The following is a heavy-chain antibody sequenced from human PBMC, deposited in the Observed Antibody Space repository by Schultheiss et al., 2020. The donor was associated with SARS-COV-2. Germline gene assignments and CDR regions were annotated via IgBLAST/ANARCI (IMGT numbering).Heavy chain of an antibody. V-gene: IGHV1-2*02. D-gene: IGHD4-17*01. CDR1: GYTFTDYH. Sequence: ASVKVSCKASGYTFTDYHMHWMRQAPGQGLEWMGWINPNSGVTKLAQKLQGRVTMTTDTSTSTAYMELRSLRSDDTAVYYCARVPGDPRVYYYYMDVWGQGTTVTVSS. CDR2: INPNSGVT. J-gene: IGHJ6*02. CDR3: ARVPGDPRVYYYYMDV.